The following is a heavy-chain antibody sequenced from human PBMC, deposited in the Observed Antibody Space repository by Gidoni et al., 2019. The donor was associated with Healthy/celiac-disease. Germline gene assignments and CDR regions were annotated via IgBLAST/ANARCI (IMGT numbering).Heavy chain of an antibody. D-gene: IGHD1-26*01. V-gene: IGHV3-30*18. J-gene: IGHJ3*02. CDR2: ISYDGSNK. CDR3: AKHGGSYAHDAFDI. Sequence: QVQLVESGGGVVQPGRSLRLSCAASGFTFSSYGMHWVRQAPGKGLEWVAVISYDGSNKYYADSVKGRFTISRDNSKNTLYLQMNSLRAEDTAVYYCAKHGGSYAHDAFDIWGQGTMVTVSS. CDR1: GFTFSSYG.